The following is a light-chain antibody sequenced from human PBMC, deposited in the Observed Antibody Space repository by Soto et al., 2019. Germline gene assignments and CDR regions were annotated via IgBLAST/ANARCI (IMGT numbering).Light chain of an antibody. CDR1: QSVSSSY. CDR2: DAS. CDR3: QQYNNWPLT. J-gene: IGKJ4*01. V-gene: IGKV3-15*01. Sequence: EIVLTQSPGTLSLSPGERATLSCRASQSVSSSYLAWYQQKPGQTPRLLIYDASTRVTGIPARFSGSGSGTEFTLTISSLQSEDFAVYYCQQYNNWPLTFGGGTKVDIK.